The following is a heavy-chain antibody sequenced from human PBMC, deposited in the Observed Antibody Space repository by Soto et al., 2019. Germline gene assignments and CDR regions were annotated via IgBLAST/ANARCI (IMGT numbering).Heavy chain of an antibody. D-gene: IGHD2-21*02. J-gene: IGHJ3*02. Sequence: QVQLQESGPGLVKPSQTLSLTCTVSGGSISSGGYYWSWIRQHPGKGLEWIGYIYYSGSTYYNPSLKSRVNIPVDTSKNQFSLKLSSVTAADTAVYYCASRGGNSDDAFDILGQGTMVTVSS. CDR1: GGSISSGGYY. CDR3: ASRGGNSDDAFDI. CDR2: IYYSGST. V-gene: IGHV4-31*03.